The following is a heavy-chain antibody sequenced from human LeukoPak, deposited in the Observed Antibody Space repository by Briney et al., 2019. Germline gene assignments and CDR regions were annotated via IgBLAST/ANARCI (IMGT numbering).Heavy chain of an antibody. Sequence: GSLRLSCATSGLTFTNAWMSWVRQAPGKGLEWVGRIKSKTDGETIDYAAPVKGRFTISRDDSKNTLYLQMNRLKTEDTAVYYCITDPGEWEPIWGQGTMVTVSS. CDR3: ITDPGEWEPI. V-gene: IGHV3-15*01. D-gene: IGHD1-26*01. CDR1: GLTFTNAW. CDR2: IKSKTDGETI. J-gene: IGHJ3*02.